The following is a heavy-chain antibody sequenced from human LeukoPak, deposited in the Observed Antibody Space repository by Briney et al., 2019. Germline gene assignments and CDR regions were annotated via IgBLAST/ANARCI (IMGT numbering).Heavy chain of an antibody. CDR2: IYSGGTT. Sequence: GGSLRLSCAASGFTVSSNYMSWVRQAPGKGLEWVSVIYSGGTTDYKDSVKDRFIISRDNAKNSLYLQMNSLRAEDTGVYYCARDPPDYWGQGILVTVSS. V-gene: IGHV3-66*01. J-gene: IGHJ4*02. CDR3: ARDPPDY. CDR1: GFTVSSNY.